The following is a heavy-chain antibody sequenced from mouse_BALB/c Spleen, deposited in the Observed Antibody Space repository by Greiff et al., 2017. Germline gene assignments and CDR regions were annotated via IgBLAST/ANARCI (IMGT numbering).Heavy chain of an antibody. CDR2: IDPENGNT. V-gene: IGHV14-1*02. D-gene: IGHD1-1*01. J-gene: IGHJ3*01. Sequence: EAQLQQSGAELVRPGALVKLSCKASGFNIKDYYMHWVKQRPEQGLEWIGWIDPENGNTIYDPKFQGKASITADTSSNTAYLQLSSLTSEDTAVYYCAVGYGSSWFAYWGQGTLVTVSA. CDR3: AVGYGSSWFAY. CDR1: GFNIKDYY.